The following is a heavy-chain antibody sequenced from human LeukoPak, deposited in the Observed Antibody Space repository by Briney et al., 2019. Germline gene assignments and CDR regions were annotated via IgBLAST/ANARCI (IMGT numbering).Heavy chain of an antibody. J-gene: IGHJ4*02. Sequence: GGSLRLSCAASGFTFSSYGMHWVRQAPSKGLEWVAVISYDGSNKYYADSVKGRFTISRDNSKNTLYLQMNSLRAEDTAVYYCASYDYWGQGTLVTVSS. CDR3: ASYDY. CDR1: GFTFSSYG. CDR2: ISYDGSNK. V-gene: IGHV3-30*03.